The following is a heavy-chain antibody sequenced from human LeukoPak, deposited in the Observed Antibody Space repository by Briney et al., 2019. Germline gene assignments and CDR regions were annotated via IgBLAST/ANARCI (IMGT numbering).Heavy chain of an antibody. CDR1: GGSFSGYY. D-gene: IGHD6-13*01. CDR2: INHSGST. Sequence: SETLSLTCAVYGGSFSGYYWSWIRQPPGKGLEWIGEINHSGSTNYNPSLKSRVTISVDTSKIQFSLKLSSVTAADTAVYYCARQNSSSWYNWFDPWGQGTLVTVSS. V-gene: IGHV4-34*01. CDR3: ARQNSSSWYNWFDP. J-gene: IGHJ5*02.